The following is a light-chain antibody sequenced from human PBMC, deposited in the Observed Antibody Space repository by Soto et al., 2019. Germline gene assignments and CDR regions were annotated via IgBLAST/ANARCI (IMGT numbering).Light chain of an antibody. Sequence: EIVLKQSPGTLSLSPGERATLSCRASQRVNNYLAWYQQKPGQAPRLLIYDASNRATGIPPRFSGSGSGTDFTLTISSLEPEDSAVYYCQQRGTWPWLTFGGGTRVEI. J-gene: IGKJ4*01. CDR2: DAS. CDR1: QRVNNY. V-gene: IGKV3-11*01. CDR3: QQRGTWPWLT.